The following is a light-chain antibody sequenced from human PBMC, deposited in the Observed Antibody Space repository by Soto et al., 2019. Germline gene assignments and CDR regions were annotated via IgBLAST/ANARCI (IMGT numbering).Light chain of an antibody. J-gene: IGKJ1*01. CDR3: MQGLQTPWT. Sequence: DIVMTQSPLSLPVSPGEPASISCRSSQSLLHSNGNHYLDWYLQKPGQSPQLLIYLGSNRASGVPDRFSGSGSGTDFTLRISRVEAEDVGFYYCMQGLQTPWTFGQGTKVEIK. CDR1: QSLLHSNGNHY. V-gene: IGKV2-28*01. CDR2: LGS.